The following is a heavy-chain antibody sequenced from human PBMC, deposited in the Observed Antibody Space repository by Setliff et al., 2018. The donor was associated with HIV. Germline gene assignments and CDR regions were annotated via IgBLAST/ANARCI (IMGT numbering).Heavy chain of an antibody. CDR1: GFTFSSYA. Sequence: GSLRLSCAASGFTFSSYAMHWVRQAPGKGLEWVAVISYDGSNKYYADSVKGRFTISRDDAKNTVYLQMNSLRADDTAVYYCARSELLGQRYYFDFWGRGTLVTVSS. CDR3: ARSELLGQRYYFDF. D-gene: IGHD1-7*01. V-gene: IGHV3-30*07. J-gene: IGHJ4*01. CDR2: ISYDGSNK.